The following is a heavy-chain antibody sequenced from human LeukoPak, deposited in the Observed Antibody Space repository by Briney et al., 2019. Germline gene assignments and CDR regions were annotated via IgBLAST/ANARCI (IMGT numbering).Heavy chain of an antibody. CDR3: ATSYDSSGNN. V-gene: IGHV3-7*01. D-gene: IGHD3-22*01. Sequence: GGSLRLSCTASGFAFSDFWMSWVRQAPGKGLEWVASIRQDGNAKNYVASVRGRFTISRDNAKNSLYLQMNSLTADDTALYYCATSYDSSGNNWGQGTLVTVSS. J-gene: IGHJ4*02. CDR1: GFAFSDFW. CDR2: IRQDGNAK.